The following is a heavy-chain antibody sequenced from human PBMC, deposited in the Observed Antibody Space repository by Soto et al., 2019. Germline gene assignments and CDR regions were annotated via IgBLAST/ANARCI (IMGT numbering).Heavy chain of an antibody. J-gene: IGHJ4*02. CDR1: GGTFSNYG. D-gene: IGHD3-22*01. Sequence: QVQLVQSGAEVKKPGSSVKVSCKASGGTFSNYGVNWVRQAPGQGLEWMGGIIPIFGTANYAQKFQGRVTITADDSMRTAYMELTSLRSEDTAVYYCARDGTLYDSSAYYYLYWGQGTLVTVSS. V-gene: IGHV1-69*01. CDR2: IIPIFGTA. CDR3: ARDGTLYDSSAYYYLY.